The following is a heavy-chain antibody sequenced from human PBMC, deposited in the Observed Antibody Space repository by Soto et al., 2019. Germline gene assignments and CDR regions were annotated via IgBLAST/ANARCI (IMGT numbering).Heavy chain of an antibody. CDR1: GFTFSNYA. CDR3: AKDQGSSWYEIDY. V-gene: IGHV3-23*01. J-gene: IGHJ4*02. CDR2: ISGSGGST. Sequence: EVQLLESGGGLVQPGGSLRLSCAASGFTFSNYAATWVRQAPGKGLEWVSTISGSGGSTYYADSVKGRFTISRDNSKNTRYLQMNSLRAEDTAVYYCAKDQGSSWYEIDYWGQGTLVTVSS. D-gene: IGHD6-13*01.